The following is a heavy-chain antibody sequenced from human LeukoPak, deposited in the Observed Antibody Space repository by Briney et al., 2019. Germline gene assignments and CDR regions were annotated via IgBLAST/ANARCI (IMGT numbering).Heavy chain of an antibody. V-gene: IGHV4-39*07. CDR2: IYYSGST. CDR3: ASGPSGYKLIGSLDY. CDR1: GGSISSSSYY. J-gene: IGHJ4*02. D-gene: IGHD3-3*01. Sequence: SETLSLTCTVSGGSISSSSYYWGWIRQPPGKGLEWIGSIYYSGSTYYNPSLKSRVTISVDTSKNQFSLKLSSVTAADTAVYYCASGPSGYKLIGSLDYWGQGTLVTVSS.